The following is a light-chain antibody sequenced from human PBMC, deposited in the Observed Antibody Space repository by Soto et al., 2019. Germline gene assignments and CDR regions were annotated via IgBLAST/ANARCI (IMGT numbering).Light chain of an antibody. CDR1: QDISRW. Sequence: DIQMTQSPSSVSASVGDRVTITCRASQDISRWLAWYQQKPGKAPKLLIYGASNLQSGVPSRFSGSVSGTDFTLTISSLQPEDFATYYCQQATRFPVSFGGGTKVEIK. CDR2: GAS. CDR3: QQATRFPVS. J-gene: IGKJ4*01. V-gene: IGKV1-12*01.